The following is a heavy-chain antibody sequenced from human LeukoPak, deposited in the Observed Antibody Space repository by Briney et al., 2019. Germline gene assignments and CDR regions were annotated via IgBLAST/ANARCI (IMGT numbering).Heavy chain of an antibody. J-gene: IGHJ6*03. V-gene: IGHV1-2*02. CDR3: ARGAGETTVTNYYYYYMGV. CDR2: INPNSGGT. CDR1: GYTFTGYY. D-gene: IGHD4-17*01. Sequence: ASVKVSCKASGYTFTGYYMHWVRQAPGQGLEWMGWINPNSGGTNYAQKFQGRVTMTRDTSTSTVYMELSSLRSEDTAVYYCARGAGETTVTNYYYYYMGVWGKGTTVTVSS.